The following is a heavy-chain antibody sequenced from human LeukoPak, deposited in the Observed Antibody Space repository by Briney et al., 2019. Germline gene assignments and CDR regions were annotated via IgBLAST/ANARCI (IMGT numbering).Heavy chain of an antibody. J-gene: IGHJ6*03. D-gene: IGHD2-15*01. CDR2: NYYSGST. CDR3: SSFYCSGGSCYQYFSYYYMDV. Sequence: PSETLSLTCTVSGGSISSRSYYWGWHRQPPGKGLEWIVSNYYSGSTHDNPSLQSRITISVYTKKNQFSLKLSSVAAADTAVYYCSSFYCSGGSCYQYFSYYYMDVWGKGTTVTISS. V-gene: IGHV4-39*01. CDR1: GGSISSRSYY.